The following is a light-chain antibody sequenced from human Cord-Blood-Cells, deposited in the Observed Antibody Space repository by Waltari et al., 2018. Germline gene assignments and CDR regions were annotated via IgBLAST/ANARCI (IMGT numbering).Light chain of an antibody. CDR3: QSYDSSLSGSV. V-gene: IGLV1-40*01. CDR2: GNS. J-gene: IGLJ3*02. CDR1: SSNIGAGYD. Sequence: QSVLTQPPSVSGAPGQRVTISCPGSSSNIGAGYDVHWYQQLPGTAPKLLIYGNSNRPSGAPDRFAGSKSGTSASLAITGLQAEDEADYYCQSYDSSLSGSVFGGGTKLTVL.